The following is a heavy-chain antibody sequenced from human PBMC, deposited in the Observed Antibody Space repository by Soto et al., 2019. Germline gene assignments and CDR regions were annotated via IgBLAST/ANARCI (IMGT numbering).Heavy chain of an antibody. J-gene: IGHJ4*02. CDR1: GYTFITYG. V-gene: IGHV1-18*01. CDR3: ARGPTDYYDNSANYFLDY. Sequence: QVQLVQSGAEVKKPGASVKVSCKASGYTFITYGVSRVRQAPGQGLDWLGWISTYNRNTRYAERLQGRVTMTTDTTTNTAYMELRNLRSDDTAVYYCARGPTDYYDNSANYFLDYWGQGTLVTVSS. CDR2: ISTYNRNT. D-gene: IGHD3-22*01.